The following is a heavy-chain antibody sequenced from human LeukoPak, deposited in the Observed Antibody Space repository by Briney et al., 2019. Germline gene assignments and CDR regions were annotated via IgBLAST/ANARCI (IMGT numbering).Heavy chain of an antibody. J-gene: IGHJ4*02. D-gene: IGHD3-3*01. Sequence: SGGSLRLSCAASGFTFSSYAMSWVRQAPGKGLEWVSAISGSGGSTYYADSVKGRFTISRDNSKNTLYLQMNSLRAEDTAVYYCAKDRSYYDFWSGYGGWGQGTLVTVSS. CDR1: GFTFSSYA. V-gene: IGHV3-23*01. CDR3: AKDRSYYDFWSGYGG. CDR2: ISGSGGST.